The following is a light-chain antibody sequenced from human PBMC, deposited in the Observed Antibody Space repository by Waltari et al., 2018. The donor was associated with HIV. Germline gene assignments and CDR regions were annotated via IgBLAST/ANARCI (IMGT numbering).Light chain of an antibody. J-gene: IGKJ2*01. CDR3: QQYETCCS. CDR2: ETS. CDR1: QNIGTN. V-gene: IGKV1-5*03. Sequence: GERVTMSCLASQNIGTNLAWYQQRPGKAPILILYETSTSVSGVPSRFSGSGSGTQFNLTIASLQPDDFAVYFCQQYETCCSFGRGTMLEV.